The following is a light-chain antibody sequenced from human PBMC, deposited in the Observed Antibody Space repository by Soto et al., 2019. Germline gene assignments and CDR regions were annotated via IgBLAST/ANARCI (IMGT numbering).Light chain of an antibody. CDR3: QQYDNWPWK. Sequence: EIVMTHSPATLSVSPGVRATLSVRASQSISDTLAWYQQKPGQAPRLLIYGASRRATSFPARFSGSGSGTDFTLTISSLQSEDFAVYYCQQYDNWPWKFGQGTKVDIK. J-gene: IGKJ1*01. CDR2: GAS. V-gene: IGKV3-15*01. CDR1: QSISDT.